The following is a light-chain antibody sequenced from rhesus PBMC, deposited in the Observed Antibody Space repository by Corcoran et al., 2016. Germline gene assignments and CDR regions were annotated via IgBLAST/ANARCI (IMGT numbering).Light chain of an antibody. Sequence: DIQMTQSPSSLSASVGDRVTITCRASENVNNYLNWYQQKPGKAPKLLIYTASTLQMGVPSRFSGSGSGTDYTFTISSLQPEDVATYYCQHGYGTPFTFGPGTKLDIK. CDR3: QHGYGTPFT. J-gene: IGKJ3*01. V-gene: IGKV1-74*01. CDR2: TAS. CDR1: ENVNNY.